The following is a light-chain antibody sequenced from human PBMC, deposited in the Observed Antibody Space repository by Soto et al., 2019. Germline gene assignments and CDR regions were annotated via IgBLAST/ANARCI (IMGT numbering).Light chain of an antibody. J-gene: IGKJ2*01. V-gene: IGKV3-20*01. Sequence: EIVLTQSPGTLSLSPGDRATLSCRASQRVSNRYLAWYQQKPGQAPRLLIYDASTRAAGVPDRVTGGGSGTDFTLTINALEPEDFALYFCQQYERPPFAVGQGTRLEI. CDR3: QQYERPPFA. CDR1: QRVSNRY. CDR2: DAS.